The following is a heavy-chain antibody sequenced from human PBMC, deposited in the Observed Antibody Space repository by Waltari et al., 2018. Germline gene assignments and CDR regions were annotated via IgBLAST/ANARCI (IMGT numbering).Heavy chain of an antibody. CDR1: GFAFSSYT. D-gene: IGHD3-16*01. V-gene: IGHV3-21*01. Sequence: EVKVVQSGGGLVRPGGSLTLSCSASGFAFSSYTMDWVRQAPGKGMEWVSSISSNSRYKNDADSTKGRFTISRDNAKNSVYLLMNSLRVEDTAIYFCARPRAMGEIDHWGQGTLVAVSS. J-gene: IGHJ4*02. CDR2: ISSNSRYK. CDR3: ARPRAMGEIDH.